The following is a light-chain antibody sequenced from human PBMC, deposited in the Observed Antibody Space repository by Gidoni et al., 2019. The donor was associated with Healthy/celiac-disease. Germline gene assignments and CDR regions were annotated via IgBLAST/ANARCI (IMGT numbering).Light chain of an antibody. CDR3: LQDYNYPRT. CDR2: AAS. V-gene: IGKV1-6*01. CDR1: QGIRND. Sequence: AVQMTQSPSSLSASVGDRVTITCRARQGIRNDLGWYQQKPGKAPKLRIYAASSLQSGVPSRFSGSGSGTDFTLTIISLQPEDFATYYCLQDYNYPRTFGQGTKVEIK. J-gene: IGKJ1*01.